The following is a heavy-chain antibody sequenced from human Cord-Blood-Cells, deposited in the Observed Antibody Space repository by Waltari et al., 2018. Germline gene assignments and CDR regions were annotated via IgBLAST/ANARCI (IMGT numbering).Heavy chain of an antibody. Sequence: QVKLVQAGAEVKKPGASVKVSCKVSGYTLTELSIHWVRQAPGKGLEWMGGCDPEDGETIYAQKFQGIVTMTEDTSTDTAYMELSSLRSEDTAVYYCATNTPPYDSSGYYFDYWGQGTLVTVSS. CDR1: GYTLTELS. D-gene: IGHD3-22*01. CDR2: CDPEDGET. J-gene: IGHJ4*02. CDR3: ATNTPPYDSSGYYFDY. V-gene: IGHV1-24*01.